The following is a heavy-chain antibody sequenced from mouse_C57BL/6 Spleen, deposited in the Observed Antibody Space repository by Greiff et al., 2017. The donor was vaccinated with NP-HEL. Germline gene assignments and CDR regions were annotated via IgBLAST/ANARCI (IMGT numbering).Heavy chain of an antibody. D-gene: IGHD2-1*01. CDR2: ISYDGSN. J-gene: IGHJ3*01. CDR1: GYSITSGYY. CDR3: ARADYGNYDWFAY. Sequence: EVQLQESGPGLVKPSQSLSLTCSVTGYSITSGYYWNWIRQFPGNKLEWMGYISYDGSNNYNPSLKNRISITRDTSKNQFFLKLNSVTTEDTATYYCARADYGNYDWFAYWGQGTLVTVSA. V-gene: IGHV3-6*01.